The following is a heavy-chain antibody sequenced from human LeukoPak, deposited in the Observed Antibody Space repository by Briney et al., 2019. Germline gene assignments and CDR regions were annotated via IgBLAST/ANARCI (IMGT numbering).Heavy chain of an antibody. J-gene: IGHJ4*01. CDR1: GYTFTGYY. D-gene: IGHD5-12*01. CDR3: ARGRENKPKDIVATMGDSFSD. V-gene: IGHV1-2*04. Sequence: ASVKVSCKASGYTFTGYYMHWVRQAPGQGLEWMGWINPNSGGTNYAQKFQGWVTMTRDTSISTAYMELSRLRSDDTAVYYCARGRENKPKDIVATMGDSFSDWGQEPWSPSPQ. CDR2: INPNSGGT.